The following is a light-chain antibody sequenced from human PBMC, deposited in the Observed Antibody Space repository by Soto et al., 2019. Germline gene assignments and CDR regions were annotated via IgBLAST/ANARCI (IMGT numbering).Light chain of an antibody. Sequence: DIQMSQSPSSMPASVGARVTIPXRASQGIRSDVGWDPQKPGKAHXXXLXAASSTQSGVPSRFSGSGSATDFTLTISSLEPEEFPVYYCQQRSNRRRTTFGQGTRL. CDR3: QQRSNRRRTT. J-gene: IGKJ5*01. CDR1: QGIRSD. CDR2: AAS. V-gene: IGKV1-17*01.